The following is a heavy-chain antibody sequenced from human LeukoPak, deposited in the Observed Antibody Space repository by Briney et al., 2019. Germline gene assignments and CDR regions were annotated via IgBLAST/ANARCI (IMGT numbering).Heavy chain of an antibody. J-gene: IGHJ4*02. CDR3: ARGLLGYYFDY. CDR1: GFTVSSNY. D-gene: IGHD3-16*01. Sequence: PGGSLRLSCAASGFTVSSNYMSWVRQAPGKGLEWVSVIYSGGSTYYADSVKGRFTISRDNSKNTLYLQMNSLRAEDTAVYYCARGLLGYYFDYWGQGTLVTVSS. V-gene: IGHV3-66*01. CDR2: IYSGGST.